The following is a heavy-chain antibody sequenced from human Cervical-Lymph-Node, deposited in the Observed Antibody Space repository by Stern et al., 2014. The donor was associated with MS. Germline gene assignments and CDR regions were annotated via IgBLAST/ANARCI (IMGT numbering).Heavy chain of an antibody. J-gene: IGHJ4*02. CDR1: GFTFSHYS. D-gene: IGHD4-17*01. CDR3: ARARVGDYARSPHLDS. CDR2: ISNNSTHT. V-gene: IGHV3-21*01. Sequence: VQLVESGGGLVKPGEALRLSCDASGFTFSHYSINWVRHAPGQGLEWISSISNNSTHTYYADSVEGRFTISRDSAKDSVSLHMVSLRAEDTAVYYCARARVGDYARSPHLDSWGQGTLVTVSS.